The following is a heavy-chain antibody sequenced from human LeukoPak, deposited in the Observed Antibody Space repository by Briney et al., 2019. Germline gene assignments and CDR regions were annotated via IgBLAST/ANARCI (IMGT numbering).Heavy chain of an antibody. D-gene: IGHD3-22*01. V-gene: IGHV3-64*04. CDR2: VDANGRTT. J-gene: IGHJ4*02. CDR3: ARGSTYYDSSGQVPFDY. CDR1: GFTVTHYA. Sequence: PGGSLRLSCSASGFTVTHYAMHWVRQAPGKGLEYVSAVDANGRTTYYADSVKGRFTISRDDSKNTLYLQMNSLRAEDTAVYYCARGSTYYDSSGQVPFDYWGQGTLVTVSS.